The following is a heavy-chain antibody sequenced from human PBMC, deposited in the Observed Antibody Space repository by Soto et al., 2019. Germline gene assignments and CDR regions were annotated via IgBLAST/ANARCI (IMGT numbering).Heavy chain of an antibody. CDR1: GGSIISTTYY. Sequence: XGTLSLTCTVSGGSIISTTYYWGWIRQPPGKGLEWIGSIYYSGGTYYNPSLKSRVTISVDTYKKQFSLKLTSVTAADTAVYYCASRGLNGDPFDYWGQGTLVTVSS. D-gene: IGHD4-17*01. J-gene: IGHJ4*02. V-gene: IGHV4-39*01. CDR3: ASRGLNGDPFDY. CDR2: IYYSGGT.